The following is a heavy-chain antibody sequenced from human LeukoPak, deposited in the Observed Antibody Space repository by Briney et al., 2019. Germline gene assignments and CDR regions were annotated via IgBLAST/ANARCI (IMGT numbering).Heavy chain of an antibody. CDR2: IYYSGST. CDR1: GGSISSYY. D-gene: IGHD4-11*01. CDR3: ARDNSNTHFDY. Sequence: SETLSLTCTVSGGSISSYYWSWIRQPPGKGLEWIGYIYYSGSTNYNPSLKSRVTISVDTSKNQFSLKLSSVTAADTAVYYCARDNSNTHFDYWGQGTLVTVSS. J-gene: IGHJ4*02. V-gene: IGHV4-59*01.